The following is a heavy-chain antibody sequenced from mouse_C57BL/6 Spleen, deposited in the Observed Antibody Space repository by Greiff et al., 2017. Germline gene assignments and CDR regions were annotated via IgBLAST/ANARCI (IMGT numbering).Heavy chain of an antibody. CDR3: ARQLSYFDY. D-gene: IGHD3-2*02. CDR1: GFTFSSYT. CDR2: ISGGGGNT. V-gene: IGHV5-9*01. Sequence: EVKLVESGGGLVKPGGSLKLSCAASGFTFSSYTMSWVRQTPEKRLEWVATISGGGGNTYYPDSVKGRFTISRDNAKNTLYLQMSSLRSEDTALYNCARQLSYFDYWGQGTTLTVSS. J-gene: IGHJ2*01.